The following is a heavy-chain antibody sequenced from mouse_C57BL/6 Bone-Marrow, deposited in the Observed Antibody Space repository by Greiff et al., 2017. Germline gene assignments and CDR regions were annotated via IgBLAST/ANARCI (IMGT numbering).Heavy chain of an antibody. CDR3: TSLLRRARDD. J-gene: IGHJ2*01. CDR1: GFNIKDDY. CDR2: IDPENGDT. Sequence: EVQLQQSGAELVRPGASVKLSCTASGFNIKDDYMHWVKQRPEQGLEWIGWIDPENGDTEYASKFQGKATITADTSSNTAYLQLSSLTSEDTAVYYCTSLLRRARDDWGQGTTLTVSS. V-gene: IGHV14-4*01. D-gene: IGHD1-2*01.